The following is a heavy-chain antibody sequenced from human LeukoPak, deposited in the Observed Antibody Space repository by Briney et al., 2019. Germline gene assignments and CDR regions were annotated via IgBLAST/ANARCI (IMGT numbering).Heavy chain of an antibody. CDR1: GGSISSYY. Sequence: PSETLSLTCTVSGGSISSYYWSWIRQPPGKGLEWIGYIYYSGSTNYNPSLKSRVTISVDTSKNQFSLKLSSVTAADTAVYYCARLGPSTVPDYWGQGTLVTVSS. CDR2: IYYSGST. D-gene: IGHD4-17*01. V-gene: IGHV4-59*08. J-gene: IGHJ4*02. CDR3: ARLGPSTVPDY.